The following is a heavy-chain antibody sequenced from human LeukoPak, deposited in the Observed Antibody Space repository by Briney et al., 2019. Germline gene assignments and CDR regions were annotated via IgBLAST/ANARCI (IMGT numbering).Heavy chain of an antibody. CDR3: ARRITMVRGVDNNWFDP. CDR2: IYPGDSDT. J-gene: IGHJ5*02. CDR1: GYSFTSYW. V-gene: IGHV5-51*01. D-gene: IGHD3-10*01. Sequence: GESLKISCKGSGYSFTSYWIGWERQMPGKGLEWMGIIYPGDSDTRYSPSFQGQVTISADKSISTAYLQWSSLKASDTAMYYCARRITMVRGVDNNWFDPWGQGTLVTVSS.